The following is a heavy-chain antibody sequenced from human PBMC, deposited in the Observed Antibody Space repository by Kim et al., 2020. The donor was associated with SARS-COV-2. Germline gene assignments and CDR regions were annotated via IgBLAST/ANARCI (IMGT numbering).Heavy chain of an antibody. V-gene: IGHV4-4*02. Sequence: SETLSLTCAVSGDSISSNTWWSWVRQPPGRGLEWIGEIYHSGSTTYNPSLKSRVTISVDKSKNQFSLKLSSVTAADTAVYYCAVGIAMPGKDSWGQGTLVSVSS. D-gene: IGHD6-19*01. CDR1: GDSISSNTW. J-gene: IGHJ4*02. CDR2: IYHSGST. CDR3: AVGIAMPGKDS.